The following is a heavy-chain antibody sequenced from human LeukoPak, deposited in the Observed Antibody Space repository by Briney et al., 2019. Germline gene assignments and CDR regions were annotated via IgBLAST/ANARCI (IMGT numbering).Heavy chain of an antibody. V-gene: IGHV3-30-3*01. D-gene: IGHD3-22*01. Sequence: GRSLRLSRAASGFTFSSYAMHWVRQAPGKGLEWVAVISYDGSNKYYADSVKGRFTISRDNSKNTLYLQMNSLRAEDTAVYYCAREYDSSGYYYENWFDPWGQGTLVTVSS. CDR3: AREYDSSGYYYENWFDP. CDR1: GFTFSSYA. J-gene: IGHJ5*02. CDR2: ISYDGSNK.